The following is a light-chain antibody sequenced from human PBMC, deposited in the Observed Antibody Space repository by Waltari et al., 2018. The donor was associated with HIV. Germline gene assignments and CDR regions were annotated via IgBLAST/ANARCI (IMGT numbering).Light chain of an antibody. CDR2: VAS. J-gene: IGKJ1*01. Sequence: DIVMTQSPLSLSVNPGEPASISCRSNQSLLHSNGYPYLDWYVKKPGQSPQLLIFVASRRASGVPDRFSGSASGTDFTLKISRVEAEDVGVYYCMQAVEKWTFGPGTKVEI. CDR3: MQAVEKWT. CDR1: QSLLHSNGYPY. V-gene: IGKV2-28*01.